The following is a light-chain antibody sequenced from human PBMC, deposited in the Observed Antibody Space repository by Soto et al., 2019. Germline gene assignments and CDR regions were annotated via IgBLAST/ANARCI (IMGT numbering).Light chain of an antibody. J-gene: IGKJ5*01. CDR3: QQRSNWPIT. CDR2: GAS. CDR1: QSVSGSY. V-gene: IGKV3D-20*02. Sequence: EIVLTQSPGTLSLSPGERATLSCRASQSVSGSYLAWYQQKPGQAPRLLIYGASNRATGIPDRFSGSGSGTDFTLTISRLEPEDFAVYYCQQRSNWPITFGQGTRLENK.